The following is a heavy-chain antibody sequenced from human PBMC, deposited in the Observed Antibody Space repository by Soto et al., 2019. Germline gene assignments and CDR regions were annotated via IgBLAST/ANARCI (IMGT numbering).Heavy chain of an antibody. CDR3: ASGYGDYVGY. CDR1: GGTFSSYA. Sequence: QVQLVQSGAEVKKPGSSVKVSCKASGGTFSSYAISWVRQAPGQGLEWMGGLIPILGTANYAQKIQARVTIXXDEATSTAYMELSSLGSEDTAGYYCASGYGDYVGYWGQGTLVAVSA. V-gene: IGHV1-69*12. D-gene: IGHD4-17*01. J-gene: IGHJ4*02. CDR2: LIPILGTA.